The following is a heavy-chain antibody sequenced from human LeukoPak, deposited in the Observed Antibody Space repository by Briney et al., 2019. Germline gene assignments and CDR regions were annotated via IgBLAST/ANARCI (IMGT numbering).Heavy chain of an antibody. D-gene: IGHD6-19*01. V-gene: IGHV3-30-3*01. CDR3: ARDNGSGWSYFDY. Sequence: GGSLRLSCTASGFTFGDYAMSWVRQAPGKGLEWVADISYDGSNQFYTDSVKGRFTISRDNSKSTVYLQMNTLRGEDTAVYFCARDNGSGWSYFDYWGQGTLVTVSS. CDR2: ISYDGSNQ. J-gene: IGHJ4*02. CDR1: GFTFGDYA.